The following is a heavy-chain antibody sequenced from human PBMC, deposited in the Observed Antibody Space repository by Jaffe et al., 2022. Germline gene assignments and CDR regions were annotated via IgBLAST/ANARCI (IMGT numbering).Heavy chain of an antibody. CDR2: ISGDGGLT. J-gene: IGHJ3*02. CDR1: GFTFSSYT. Sequence: EVQLLESGGGLVQPGGSLRLSCAVSGFTFSSYTMTWVRQAPGKGLEWVSTISGDGGLTYYADSVKGRFIISRDNSKNTLYLQMNSLRAEDTALFYCAKKRIAAGGPEAFDIWGQGTMVTVSS. V-gene: IGHV3-23*01. CDR3: AKKRIAAGGPEAFDI. D-gene: IGHD6-13*01.